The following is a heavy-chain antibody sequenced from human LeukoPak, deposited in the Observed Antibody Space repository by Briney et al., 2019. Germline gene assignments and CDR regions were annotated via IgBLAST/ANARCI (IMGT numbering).Heavy chain of an antibody. J-gene: IGHJ4*02. V-gene: IGHV4-59*12. CDR1: GVSINNYY. CDR3: GSPNYNPSLKSRVTISVDRSKKQFSLKLTSVTAADTAVYYCAGQTIAARHRGYYFDY. CDR2: LNYNGSN. D-gene: IGHD3-10*01. Sequence: SETLSRTCTVSGVSINNYYWRWMGQPPGQEREGLIYLNYNGSNNYHNSLNRLATIRVDTSKKDFSVMLTSVTAAATAEYYNGSPNYNPSLKSRVTISVDRSKKQFSLKLTSVTAADTAVYYCAGQTIAARHRGYYFDYWGQGTLVTVSS.